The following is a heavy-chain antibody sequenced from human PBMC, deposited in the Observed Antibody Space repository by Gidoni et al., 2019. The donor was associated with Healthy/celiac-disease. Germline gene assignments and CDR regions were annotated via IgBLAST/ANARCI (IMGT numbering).Heavy chain of an antibody. CDR3: ASDSRTDTILFRLNY. CDR1: GGTFSSYA. D-gene: IGHD3-3*01. J-gene: IGHJ4*02. V-gene: IGHV1-69*06. Sequence: QVQLVQSGAEVQKPGSSVKVSCKASGGTFSSYAISWVRQAPGQWLEWMGGIRPIFGTANYAQKCQGRVTITEDKSTSTAYMELSSLRSEDTAVYYCASDSRTDTILFRLNYWGQGTLVTVSS. CDR2: IRPIFGTA.